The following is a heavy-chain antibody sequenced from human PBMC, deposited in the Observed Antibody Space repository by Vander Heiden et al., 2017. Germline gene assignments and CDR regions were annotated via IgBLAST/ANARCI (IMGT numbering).Heavy chain of an antibody. V-gene: IGHV3-23*01. CDR2: ISGSGGST. CDR1: GFTFSSYA. CDR3: AKNSGKKGSSYFDY. D-gene: IGHD2-15*01. J-gene: IGHJ4*02. Sequence: EVQLLESGGGLVQPGGSLRISCAASGFTFSSYAMSWVRQAPGKGLEWVSAISGSGGSTYYADAVKGRFTISRVNSKNTLYLQMNSLRAEDTAVYYCAKNSGKKGSSYFDYWGQGTLVTVSS.